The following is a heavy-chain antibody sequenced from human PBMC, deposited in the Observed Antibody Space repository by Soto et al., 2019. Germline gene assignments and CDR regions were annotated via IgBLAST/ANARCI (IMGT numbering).Heavy chain of an antibody. D-gene: IGHD3-10*01. J-gene: IGHJ5*02. CDR1: GYTFTNYG. V-gene: IGHV1-18*01. CDR3: ARGGGSGSYYNHYNWFDP. CDR2: INVYNGNT. Sequence: QVQLVQSGGEVKKPGASVKVSCKASGYTFTNYGISWVRQAPGQGLEWMGWINVYNGNTKYAQKVQGRVTMTTDTSTSTAYMELRSVRSDATAVYYCARGGGSGSYYNHYNWFDPWGQGTLVTVSS.